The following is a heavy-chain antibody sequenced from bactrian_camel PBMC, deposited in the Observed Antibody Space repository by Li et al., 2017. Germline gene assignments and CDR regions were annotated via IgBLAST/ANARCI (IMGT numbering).Heavy chain of an antibody. J-gene: IGHJ6*01. D-gene: IGHD3*01. V-gene: IGHV3S53*01. CDR1: DYDSSAC. CDR2: IESDGTV. CDR3: AIGLHLEVMGSWADADFEY. Sequence: HVQLVESGGGSVHAGESLRLSRTSSDYDSSACMAWFRQATGKEREGVAVIESDGTVEYAESVKGRFTISQDNAKNIIYLDMNNLQPEDTAMYYCAIGLHLEVMGSWADADFEYWGQGTQVTVS.